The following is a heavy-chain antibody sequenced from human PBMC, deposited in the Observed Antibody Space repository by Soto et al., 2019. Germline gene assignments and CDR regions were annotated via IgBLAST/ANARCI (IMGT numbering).Heavy chain of an antibody. V-gene: IGHV1-46*01. J-gene: IGHJ6*02. D-gene: IGHD4-4*01. Sequence: VKVSCKASGYTFTSYYMHWVRQAPGQGLEWMGIINPSGGSTSYAQKFQGRVTMTRDTSTSTVYMELSSLRSEDTAVYYCARDKATVTSGLYYYYGMDVWGQGTTVTVSS. CDR2: INPSGGST. CDR3: ARDKATVTSGLYYYYGMDV. CDR1: GYTFTSYY.